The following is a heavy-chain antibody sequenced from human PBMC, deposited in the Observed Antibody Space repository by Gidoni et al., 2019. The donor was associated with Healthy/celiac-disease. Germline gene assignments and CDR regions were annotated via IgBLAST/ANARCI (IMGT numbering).Heavy chain of an antibody. J-gene: IGHJ4*02. CDR1: GYPFTGYY. CDR2: INPNSGGT. V-gene: IGHV1-2*02. CDR3: ATTNSFYSGWYRY. D-gene: IGHD6-19*01. Sequence: QVQLVQSGAEVKKPGASVKVSCKASGYPFTGYYMHWVRQAPGQGLEWMGWINPNSGGTNYIQKFQGRVTMTRDTSISTAYMELSRLTSDDTDVYYCATTNSFYSGWYRYWGQGTLVTVSS.